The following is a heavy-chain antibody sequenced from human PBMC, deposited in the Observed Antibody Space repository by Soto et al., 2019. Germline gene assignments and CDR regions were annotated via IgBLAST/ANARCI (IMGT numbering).Heavy chain of an antibody. CDR3: ARDGYSGRSDGFDI. Sequence: QVQLVESGGGVVQPGRSLRLSCAASGFTFSAYTMHWVRQPPGKGLEWVAVISYDGNNERYTDPVKGRFTVSRDNSKSTLYLQINSLKSEDTAVYYCARDGYSGRSDGFDIWGQGTMVTVSS. V-gene: IGHV3-30-3*01. D-gene: IGHD1-26*01. CDR1: GFTFSAYT. CDR2: ISYDGNNE. J-gene: IGHJ3*02.